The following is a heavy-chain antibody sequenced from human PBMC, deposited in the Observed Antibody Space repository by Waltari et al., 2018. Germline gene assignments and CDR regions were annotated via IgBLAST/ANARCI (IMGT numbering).Heavy chain of an antibody. J-gene: IGHJ4*02. CDR2: IYPDDSDA. CDR1: GSSFSTYW. Sequence: EVQLVQSGAEVKKPGESLKISCKASGSSFSTYWIAWVRQMPGKGLEWMGIIYPDDSDAKYTPSCQGQGAISVDKSLNTAYLQWSSLKASDTAIEYCAGQFTGFYGAGNYVYWGQGTRVAGS. V-gene: IGHV5-51*01. D-gene: IGHD3-10*01. CDR3: AGQFTGFYGAGNYVY.